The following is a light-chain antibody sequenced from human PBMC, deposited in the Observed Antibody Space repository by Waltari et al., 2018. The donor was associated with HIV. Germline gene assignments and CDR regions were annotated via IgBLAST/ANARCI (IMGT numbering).Light chain of an antibody. J-gene: IGKJ4*01. Sequence: DIQMTQSPSSLSASVGDRVTITSRASQSISSYLNWYQYKPGKAPKLLIYAASSLQSGVPSRFSGRGSGTDFTLTISSLQPEDFATYYCQQSYNTPLTFGAGTKVEIK. CDR3: QQSYNTPLT. CDR2: AAS. V-gene: IGKV1-39*01. CDR1: QSISSY.